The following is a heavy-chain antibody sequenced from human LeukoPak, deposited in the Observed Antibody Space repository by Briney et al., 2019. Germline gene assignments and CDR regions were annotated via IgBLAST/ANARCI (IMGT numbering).Heavy chain of an antibody. D-gene: IGHD4-17*01. CDR3: ARGPSGYGDYEVFDY. J-gene: IGHJ4*02. Sequence: PSQTLSLTCTVSGGSISSGDYYWSWIRQPPGKGLEWIGYIYYSGSTYYNPSLKSRVTISVDTSKNQFSLKLSSVTAADTAVYYCARGPSGYGDYEVFDYWGQGTLVTVSS. CDR1: GGSISSGDYY. V-gene: IGHV4-30-4*01. CDR2: IYYSGST.